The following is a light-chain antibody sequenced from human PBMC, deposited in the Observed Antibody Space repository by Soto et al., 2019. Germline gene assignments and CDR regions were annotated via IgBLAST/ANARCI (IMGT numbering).Light chain of an antibody. CDR2: AAS. Sequence: EIVVTQSPGILSVSPGDRATLSCRASQSVSTNFAWYQQKPGQAPTLLIYAASTRATAIPARFTGSGSGTDFTLTISSLQSEDFAVYYCQEYCKCPLFIFGPGTRVDI. J-gene: IGKJ3*01. V-gene: IGKV3-15*01. CDR3: QEYCKCPLFI. CDR1: QSVSTN.